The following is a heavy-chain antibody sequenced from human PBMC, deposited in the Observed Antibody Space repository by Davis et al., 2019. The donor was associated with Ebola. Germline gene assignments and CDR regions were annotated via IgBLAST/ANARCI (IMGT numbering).Heavy chain of an antibody. CDR1: GFSLSTSGVG. D-gene: IGHD6-19*01. Sequence: SGPTLVKPTQTLTLTCTFSGFSLSTSGVGVGWIRQPPGKALEWLALFYWDDDKRYSPSLKSRLTITKDTSKNQVVLTMTNMDPVDTATYYCARIAVAGIHFDYWGQGTLVTVSS. CDR3: ARIAVAGIHFDY. CDR2: FYWDDDK. J-gene: IGHJ4*02. V-gene: IGHV2-5*02.